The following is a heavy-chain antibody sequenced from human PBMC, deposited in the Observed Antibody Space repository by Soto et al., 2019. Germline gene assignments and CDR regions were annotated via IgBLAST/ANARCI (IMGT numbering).Heavy chain of an antibody. CDR2: ISGSGGST. J-gene: IGHJ5*02. CDR1: GFTFSSYA. V-gene: IGHV3-23*01. CDR3: EKERSERVYGDWFGL. D-gene: IGHD1-1*01. Sequence: PGGSLRLSCAASGFTFSSYAMSWVRQAPGKGLEWVSAISGSGGSTYYADSVKGRFTISRDNSKNTLYLQMNSLRAEDTAVYYCEKERSERVYGDWFGLWGQGTLVNVYS.